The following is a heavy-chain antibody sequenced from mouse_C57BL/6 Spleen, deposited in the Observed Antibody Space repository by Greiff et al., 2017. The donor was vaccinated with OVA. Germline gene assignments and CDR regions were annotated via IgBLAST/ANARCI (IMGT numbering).Heavy chain of an antibody. J-gene: IGHJ3*01. CDR3: ARGGGSSSSWFAY. V-gene: IGHV2-2*01. CDR2: IWSGGST. CDR1: GFSLTSYG. D-gene: IGHD1-1*01. Sequence: VQLQQSGPGLVQPSQSLSITCTVSGFSLTSYGVHWVRQSPGKGLEWLGVIWSGGSTDYNAAFISRLSISKDNSKSQVFFKMNSLRADDTAIYYCARGGGSSSSWFAYWGQGTLVTVSA.